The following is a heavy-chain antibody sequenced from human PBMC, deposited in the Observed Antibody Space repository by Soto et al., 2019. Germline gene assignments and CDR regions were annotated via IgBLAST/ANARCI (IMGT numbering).Heavy chain of an antibody. CDR3: AKDGNPGIYYFDY. Sequence: QLHLVESGGGVVQPGRSLRLSCAASGFIISTFGMHWLLQAPGKGLEWVAVIWYDGSYKYYGDSVKGRFTISRDDSKNTFSLQMSSLRAEGTAVYFCAKDGNPGIYYFDYWGQGTRVTFSS. J-gene: IGHJ4*02. D-gene: IGHD1-1*01. CDR1: GFIISTFG. V-gene: IGHV3-33*06. CDR2: IWYDGSYK.